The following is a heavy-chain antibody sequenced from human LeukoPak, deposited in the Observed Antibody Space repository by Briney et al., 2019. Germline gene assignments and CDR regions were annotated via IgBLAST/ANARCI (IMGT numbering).Heavy chain of an antibody. D-gene: IGHD3-22*01. Sequence: GGSLRLSCAASGFTFSSYGMHWVRQAPGKGLEWVAVISYDGSNKYYADSVKGRFTISRDNSKNTLYLQMNSLRAEDTAVYYCAKPIRGYYYDSSGYLLDAFDIWGQGTMVTVSS. CDR2: ISYDGSNK. CDR3: AKPIRGYYYDSSGYLLDAFDI. CDR1: GFTFSSYG. J-gene: IGHJ3*02. V-gene: IGHV3-30*18.